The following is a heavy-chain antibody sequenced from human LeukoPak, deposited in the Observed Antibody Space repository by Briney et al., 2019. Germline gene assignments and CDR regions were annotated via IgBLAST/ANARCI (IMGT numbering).Heavy chain of an antibody. D-gene: IGHD2-15*01. Sequence: GGSLRLSCAASGFTFSTYAMHWVRQAPGKGLEWVAVISFDGTNEYYADSVEGRFTISKDNSWNTVYLQMNSLRPEDAAVYYCARRGSGGSWLYYFDYWGQGTLVTVSS. CDR2: ISFDGTNE. CDR1: GFTFSTYA. CDR3: ARRGSGGSWLYYFDY. V-gene: IGHV3-30-3*01. J-gene: IGHJ4*02.